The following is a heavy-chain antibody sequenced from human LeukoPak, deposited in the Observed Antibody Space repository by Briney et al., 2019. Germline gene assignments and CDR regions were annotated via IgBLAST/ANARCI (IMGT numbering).Heavy chain of an antibody. CDR1: GYTFTSYD. CDR3: AKDSSDSSGYLSSYYFDY. CDR2: MNPNSGNT. Sequence: AASVKVSCKASGYTFTSYDINWVRQATGQGLEWMGWMNPNSGNTGYAQKFQGRVTMTRNTSISTAYMELSSLRAEDTAVYYCAKDSSDSSGYLSSYYFDYWGQGTLVTVSS. V-gene: IGHV1-8*01. D-gene: IGHD3-22*01. J-gene: IGHJ4*02.